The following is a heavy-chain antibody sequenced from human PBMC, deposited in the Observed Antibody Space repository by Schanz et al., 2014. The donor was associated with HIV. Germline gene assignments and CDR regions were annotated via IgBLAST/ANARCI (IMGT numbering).Heavy chain of an antibody. CDR3: ARSYYYDGSPLPLDS. CDR1: GGSFSAYY. CDR2: INHSGNT. V-gene: IGHV4-34*01. J-gene: IGHJ4*02. Sequence: QVQLQQWGAGLLKPSETLSLTCAVYGGSFSAYYWSWIRQPPGKGLEWIGKINHSGNTNYNPSLKSRVTISVDTFKTQFSLKMSSVTAADTAVYYCARSYYYDGSPLPLDSWGQGTLVTVSS. D-gene: IGHD3-22*01.